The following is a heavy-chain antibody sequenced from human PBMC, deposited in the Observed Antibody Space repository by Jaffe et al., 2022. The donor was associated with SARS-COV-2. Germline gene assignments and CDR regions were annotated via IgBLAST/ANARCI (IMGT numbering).Heavy chain of an antibody. Sequence: QVQLQESGPGLVKPSQTLSLTCTVSGGSISSGSYYWSWIRQPAGKGLEWIGRIYTSGSTNYNPSLKSRVTISVDTSKNQFSLKLSSVTAADTAVYYCARGDRVYYYDSSGYRRQYYYYGMDVWGQGTTVTVSS. CDR1: GGSISSGSYY. CDR2: IYTSGST. D-gene: IGHD3-22*01. V-gene: IGHV4-61*02. CDR3: ARGDRVYYYDSSGYRRQYYYYGMDV. J-gene: IGHJ6*02.